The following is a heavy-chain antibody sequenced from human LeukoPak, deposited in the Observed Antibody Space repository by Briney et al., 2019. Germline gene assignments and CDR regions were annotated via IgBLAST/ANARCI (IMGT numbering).Heavy chain of an antibody. CDR2: ISGDGGST. CDR3: SPGEFDY. J-gene: IGHJ4*02. D-gene: IGHD7-27*01. CDR1: GFTFDDYG. Sequence: GGSLRLSCAASGFTFDDYGMHWVRQAPGKGLEWVSLISGDGGSTYYADSVKGRFTSSRDNAKNTLYLQMNSLRAEDTAVYYCSPGEFDYWGQGTLVTVSS. V-gene: IGHV3-43*02.